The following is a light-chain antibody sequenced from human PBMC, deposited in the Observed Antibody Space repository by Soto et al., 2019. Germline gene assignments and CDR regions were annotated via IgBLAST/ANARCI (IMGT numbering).Light chain of an antibody. CDR2: DAS. J-gene: IGKJ1*01. Sequence: EIVLTQSPGTLSLSPGERATLSCRASQRVSSSYLAWYQQKPGQAPRLLIYDASNRATGIPARFSGSGSGTDFTLTISSLEPEDFAVYYCLQRTSWPPGWTFGQGTKVDIK. CDR3: LQRTSWPPGWT. CDR1: QRVSSSY. V-gene: IGKV3-11*01.